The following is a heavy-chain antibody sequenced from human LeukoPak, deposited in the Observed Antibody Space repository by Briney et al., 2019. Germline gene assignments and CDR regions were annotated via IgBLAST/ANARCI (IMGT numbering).Heavy chain of an antibody. D-gene: IGHD1-26*01. J-gene: IGHJ4*02. Sequence: ASVKVSCKVSGYTFTSYAMHWVRQAPGQRLEWMGWINAGNGNTKYSQKFQGRVTITRDTSASTAYMELSSLRSEDTAVYYCAREGRGSYADYWGQGTLVTVSS. CDR2: INAGNGNT. CDR3: AREGRGSYADY. CDR1: GYTFTSYA. V-gene: IGHV1-3*01.